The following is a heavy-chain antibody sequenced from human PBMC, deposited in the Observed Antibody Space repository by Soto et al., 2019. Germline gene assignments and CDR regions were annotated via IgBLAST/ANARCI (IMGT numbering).Heavy chain of an antibody. Sequence: ASVKGSFKASGYTFTTYGISWVRQAPGQGLEWMGWISAYSGNTNYAQKVQGRVTMTTDTSTTTAYMELRSLRSDDTAVYYCARDGYFYDISGYPDYWGQGTLVTVSS. CDR2: ISAYSGNT. D-gene: IGHD3-22*01. J-gene: IGHJ4*02. V-gene: IGHV1-18*01. CDR3: ARDGYFYDISGYPDY. CDR1: GYTFTTYG.